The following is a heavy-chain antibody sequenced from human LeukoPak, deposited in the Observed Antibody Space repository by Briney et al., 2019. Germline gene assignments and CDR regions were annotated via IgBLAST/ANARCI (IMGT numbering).Heavy chain of an antibody. V-gene: IGHV3-74*01. J-gene: IGHJ6*02. CDR1: GLTFSRHC. Sequence: GGSLRLSCAASGLTFSRHCMHWVRQVPGKGLEWVSRINNDWRTTSYADVVNDRFTISTDNAKKAMYLQMDILRVEDTALYFCVRDYQFIQEAWGQGTTVTVSS. CDR3: VRDYQFIQEA. CDR2: INNDWRTT. D-gene: IGHD2-2*01.